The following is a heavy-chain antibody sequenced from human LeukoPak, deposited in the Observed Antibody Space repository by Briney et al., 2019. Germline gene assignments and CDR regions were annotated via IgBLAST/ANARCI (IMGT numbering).Heavy chain of an antibody. Sequence: GGSLRLSCAASGFTFSSYGMHWVRQAPGKGLEWVAFIRYDGSNKYYADSVKGRFTISRDNSKNTLYLQMNSLRAEDTAVYYCAKDPYYYGSGSYYYYYYYYMDVWGKGTTVTISS. J-gene: IGHJ6*03. CDR3: AKDPYYYGSGSYYYYYYYYMDV. V-gene: IGHV3-30*02. D-gene: IGHD3-10*01. CDR1: GFTFSSYG. CDR2: IRYDGSNK.